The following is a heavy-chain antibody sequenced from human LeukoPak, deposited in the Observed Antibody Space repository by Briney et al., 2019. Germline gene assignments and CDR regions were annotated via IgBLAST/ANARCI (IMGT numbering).Heavy chain of an antibody. CDR2: IYTSGST. V-gene: IGHV4-4*07. CDR3: ARTLRWPGFGRFDP. D-gene: IGHD3-10*01. Sequence: SETLSLTCTVSGGSISSYYWSWIRQPAGKGLEWIGRIYTSGSTNYNPSLKSRVTISVDTSKNQFSLKLSSVTAADTAVYYCARTLRWPGFGRFDPWGQGTLVTVSS. J-gene: IGHJ5*02. CDR1: GGSISSYY.